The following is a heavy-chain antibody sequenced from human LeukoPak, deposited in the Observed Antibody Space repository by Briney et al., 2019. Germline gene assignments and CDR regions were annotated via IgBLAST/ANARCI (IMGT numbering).Heavy chain of an antibody. D-gene: IGHD6-19*01. CDR3: ARDNAEQWLPGDY. V-gene: IGHV3-30-3*01. CDR1: GFTFSSCA. J-gene: IGHJ4*02. CDR2: ISYDGNNK. Sequence: GRSLRLSCAASGFTFSSCAMHWVRQAPGKGLEWVAFISYDGNNKYYADSVKGRFTISRDNSKNTLYLQMNSLRTEDTAVYYCARDNAEQWLPGDYWGQGTLVTVPS.